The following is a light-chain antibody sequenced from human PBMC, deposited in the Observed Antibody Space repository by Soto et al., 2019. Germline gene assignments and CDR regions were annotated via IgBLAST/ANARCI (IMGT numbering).Light chain of an antibody. CDR1: SSNIGAGYD. Sequence: QSVLTQPPSVSGAPGQRVTISCTGSSSNIGAGYDVHWYQQLPGTSPKLLIYGNSNRPSGVPDRFSGSKSGTSASLAITGLQAEDEADYYCQSYDSSMSGWVFGGGTNVNVL. V-gene: IGLV1-40*01. CDR3: QSYDSSMSGWV. J-gene: IGLJ3*02. CDR2: GNS.